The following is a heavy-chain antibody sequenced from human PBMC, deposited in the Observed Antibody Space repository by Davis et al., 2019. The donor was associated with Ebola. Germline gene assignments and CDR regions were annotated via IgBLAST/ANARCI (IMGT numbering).Heavy chain of an antibody. Sequence: PGGSLRLSCTASGFTFSNYAMTWVRQAPGKGLEWVSGISASGGSTYYADSVKGRFTISRDNSKNTLYLQMNSLRAEDTAVYYCARSYWDWVGIFYPWGQGTLVTVSS. CDR1: GFTFSNYA. D-gene: IGHD3-10*01. J-gene: IGHJ5*02. CDR2: ISASGGST. CDR3: ARSYWDWVGIFYP. V-gene: IGHV3-23*01.